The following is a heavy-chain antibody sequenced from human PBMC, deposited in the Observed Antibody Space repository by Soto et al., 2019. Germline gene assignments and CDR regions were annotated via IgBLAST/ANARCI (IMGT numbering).Heavy chain of an antibody. CDR1: GYSFTIDC. CDR2: IDPSDSYT. CDR3: ARQGAYDYVWGSYRYRFHYYGMDV. D-gene: IGHD3-16*02. Sequence: PGESLKISCDGSGYSFTIDCISLVLQMPGKGLEWMGRIDPSDSYTNYSPSFQGHVTISADKSISTAYLQWSSLKASDTAMYYCARQGAYDYVWGSYRYRFHYYGMDVWGQGTTVTVSS. V-gene: IGHV5-10-1*01. J-gene: IGHJ6*02.